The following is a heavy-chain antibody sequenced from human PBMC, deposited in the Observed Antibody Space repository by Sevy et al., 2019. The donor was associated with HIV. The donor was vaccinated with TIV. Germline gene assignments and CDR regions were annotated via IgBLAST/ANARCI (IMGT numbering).Heavy chain of an antibody. D-gene: IGHD1-26*01. Sequence: GESLKISCAASGFTFSNYGIHWVRQPPGKGLEWVAITSYDGHNNYYEDSVKGRFTISRDNSKNTLYLQMNSLRAEDTAVYYCAKDLLQLTIKELAQDYSYGMDVWGQGTTVTVSS. J-gene: IGHJ6*02. CDR1: GFTFSNYG. CDR2: TSYDGHNN. CDR3: AKDLLQLTIKELAQDYSYGMDV. V-gene: IGHV3-30*18.